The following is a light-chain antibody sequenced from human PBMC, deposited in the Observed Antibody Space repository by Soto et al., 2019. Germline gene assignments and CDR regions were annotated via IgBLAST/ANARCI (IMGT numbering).Light chain of an antibody. CDR1: QSISTY. CDR3: QHSYSTPLIT. Sequence: DIQMTQSPSSLSASVGDRVTITCRASQSISTYINWYQKKPGKAPKLLIYAASSLQSGVPSRFSGRGSGTVFTLTISSLQPEDFATYDCQHSYSTPLITFGQGTRLESK. V-gene: IGKV1-39*01. CDR2: AAS. J-gene: IGKJ5*01.